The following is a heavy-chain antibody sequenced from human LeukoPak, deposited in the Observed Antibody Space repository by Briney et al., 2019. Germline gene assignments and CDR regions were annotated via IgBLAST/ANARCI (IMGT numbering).Heavy chain of an antibody. D-gene: IGHD3-22*01. J-gene: IGHJ4*02. Sequence: PGGSLRLSSAASGFTFSSYAMSWVRQAPGKGLEWVSAISGSGGSTYYADSVKGRFTISRDNSKNTLYLQMNSLRAEDTAVYYCARSPPDYYDSSGYSDYWGQGTLVTVSS. V-gene: IGHV3-23*01. CDR2: ISGSGGST. CDR1: GFTFSSYA. CDR3: ARSPPDYYDSSGYSDY.